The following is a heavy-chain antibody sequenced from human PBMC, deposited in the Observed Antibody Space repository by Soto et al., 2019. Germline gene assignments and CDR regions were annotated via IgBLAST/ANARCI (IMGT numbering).Heavy chain of an antibody. D-gene: IGHD3-10*01. Sequence: SGPTLVKPTQTLTLTCTFSGFSLSTSGVGVGWIRQPPGKALEWLALIYWNDDKRYSPSLKSRLTITKDTSKNQVVLTMTNMDPVDTATYYCAHSGGSGSYYKDYNWFDPWGQGTLVTVSS. CDR2: IYWNDDK. J-gene: IGHJ5*02. V-gene: IGHV2-5*01. CDR1: GFSLSTSGVG. CDR3: AHSGGSGSYYKDYNWFDP.